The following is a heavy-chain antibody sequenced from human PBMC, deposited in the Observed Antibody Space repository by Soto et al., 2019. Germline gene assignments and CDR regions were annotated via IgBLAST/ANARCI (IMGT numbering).Heavy chain of an antibody. CDR1: SGSISSGGYF. V-gene: IGHV4-31*03. CDR3: ARVKGICGMDV. J-gene: IGHJ6*02. Sequence: QVQLQESGPGLVKPSQTLSLTCTVSSGSISSGGYFWSWIRQHPGKGLEWIGYIYYSGSTFYNPSLKGRVTISLGRAKSRVSVKLTAVTAAVTAVYDGARVKGICGMDVWGRGTTVTVSS. CDR2: IYYSGST. D-gene: IGHD3-10*01.